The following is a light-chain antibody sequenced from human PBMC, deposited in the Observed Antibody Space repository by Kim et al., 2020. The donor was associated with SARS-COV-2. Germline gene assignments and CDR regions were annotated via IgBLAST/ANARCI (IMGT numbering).Light chain of an antibody. Sequence: VALEQTVKIRYQGDSLSTSSRTWYQQKPGQAPILVNYSKNKRPSSIPELFPASSSGKAAFLTITGTQAGDEADYYNNSQNSNDNVVFGGGTQLTVL. CDR1: SLSTSS. CDR3: NSQNSNDNVV. V-gene: IGLV3-19*01. CDR2: SKN. J-gene: IGLJ2*01.